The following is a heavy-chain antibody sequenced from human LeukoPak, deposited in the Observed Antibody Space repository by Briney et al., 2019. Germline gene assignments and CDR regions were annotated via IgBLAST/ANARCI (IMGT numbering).Heavy chain of an antibody. CDR1: GYTFTSYD. J-gene: IGHJ4*02. CDR3: ARGSVTSSPFDY. Sequence: ASVTVSCKASGYTFTSYDINWVRQATGQGLEWMGWMNPNSGNTGYAQKFQGRVTITRNTSISTAYMELSSLRSEDTAVYYCARGSVTSSPFDYWGQGTLVTVSS. V-gene: IGHV1-8*03. D-gene: IGHD4-17*01. CDR2: MNPNSGNT.